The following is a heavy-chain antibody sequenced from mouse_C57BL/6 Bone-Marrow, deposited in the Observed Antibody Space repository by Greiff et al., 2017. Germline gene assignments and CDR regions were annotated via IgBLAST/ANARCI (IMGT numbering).Heavy chain of an antibody. V-gene: IGHV2-9*01. CDR1: GFSLTSYG. J-gene: IGHJ4*01. CDR3: AKHLSDYGSSNLAMNY. D-gene: IGHD1-1*01. Sequence: QVQLKQSGPGLVAPSQCLSITCTVSGFSLTSYGVDWVRQPPGKGLEWLGVIWGGGSTNSNSATMSRQSTSTDNSSSHASLQMHSLQTDDTAMYYCAKHLSDYGSSNLAMNYWGQGPSVTVSS. CDR2: IWGGGST.